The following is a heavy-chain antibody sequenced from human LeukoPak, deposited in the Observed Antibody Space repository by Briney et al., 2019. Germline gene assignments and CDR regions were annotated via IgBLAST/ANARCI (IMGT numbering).Heavy chain of an antibody. CDR1: GGSVSDYY. V-gene: IGHV4-59*02. Sequence: SETLSLTCTISGGSVSDYYWSWIRQPPGKGLEWIGYIYYSGSTNYNPSLKSRVTISVDTSKNQFSLKLSSVTAADTAVYYCARTTEAHSWRTRYYDYYMDVWGKGTTVTVSS. CDR2: IYYSGST. D-gene: IGHD6-13*01. CDR3: ARTTEAHSWRTRYYDYYMDV. J-gene: IGHJ6*03.